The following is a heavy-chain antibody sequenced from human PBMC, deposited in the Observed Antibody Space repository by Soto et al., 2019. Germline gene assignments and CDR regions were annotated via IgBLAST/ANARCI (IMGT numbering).Heavy chain of an antibody. V-gene: IGHV3-74*01. CDR1: GFALSRYW. J-gene: IGHJ6*02. CDR3: ARSVWSPYFYYGLAV. CDR2: INSGGNIT. Sequence: GGSLRLSCTASGFALSRYWMYWVRQAPGKGLVWVSHINSGGNITPYPDSVRGRFTISRDNSKNTLYLDMHSLTTDDTAVYFCARSVWSPYFYYGLAVWGQGTTGAVAS. D-gene: IGHD2-21*01.